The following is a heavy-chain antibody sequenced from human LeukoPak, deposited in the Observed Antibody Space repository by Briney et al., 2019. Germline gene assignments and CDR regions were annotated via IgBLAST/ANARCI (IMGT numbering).Heavy chain of an antibody. Sequence: ASVKVSCKASGYRFTSYGIIWVRQAPGQGLEWMGGISAHNGNTNYGQKLQGRVTMTTDTSTSTAYMELRSLRSDDTAVYYCARYPLSYSGNWHYYFDYWGQGTLVTVSS. CDR3: ARYPLSYSGNWHYYFDY. D-gene: IGHD6-13*01. CDR2: ISAHNGNT. CDR1: GYRFTSYG. J-gene: IGHJ4*02. V-gene: IGHV1-18*04.